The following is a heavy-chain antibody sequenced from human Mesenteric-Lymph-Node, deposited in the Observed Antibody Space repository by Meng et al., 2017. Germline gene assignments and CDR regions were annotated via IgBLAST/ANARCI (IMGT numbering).Heavy chain of an antibody. CDR3: ARDLKWDTSGPRLDH. D-gene: IGHD1-26*01. J-gene: IGHJ4*02. CDR1: GYTFSDYY. Sequence: ASVKVSCKASGYTFSDYYIHWVRQAPGQGLEWLGLIRPNGDTTAFAQSFQGRVTMTRDTSTTTVYMELSSLTSDDTAVYYCARDLKWDTSGPRLDHWGQGTLVTVSS. V-gene: IGHV1-46*01. CDR2: IRPNGDTT.